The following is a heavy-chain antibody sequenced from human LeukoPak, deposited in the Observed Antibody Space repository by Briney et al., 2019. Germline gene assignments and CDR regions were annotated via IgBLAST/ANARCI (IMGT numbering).Heavy chain of an antibody. CDR3: ASFFSCSGGSCYTDLLPKPIYFDY. CDR1: GYTFTGYY. CDR2: INPNSGGT. Sequence: GASVKVSCKASGYTFTGYYMHWVRQAPGQGLEWMGRINPNSGGTNYAQKFQGRVTMTRDTSISTAYMELSSLRSDDTAVYYCASFFSCSGGSCYTDLLPKPIYFDYWGQGTLVTVSS. D-gene: IGHD2-15*01. J-gene: IGHJ4*02. V-gene: IGHV1-2*06.